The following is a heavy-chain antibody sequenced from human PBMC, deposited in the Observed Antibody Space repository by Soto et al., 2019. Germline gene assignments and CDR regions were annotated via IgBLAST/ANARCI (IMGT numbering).Heavy chain of an antibody. J-gene: IGHJ5*02. CDR1: GGSFSGYY. CDR2: INHSGST. V-gene: IGHV4-34*01. D-gene: IGHD3-16*01. CDR3: ARAQSHYVWARGGWFDP. Sequence: QVQLQQWGAGLLKPSETLSLTCAVYGGSFSGYYWSWIRQPPGKGLEWIGEINHSGSTNYNPSLKSRVTISVDTSKNQFSLKLSSVTAADTAVYYCARAQSHYVWARGGWFDPWGQGTLVTVSS.